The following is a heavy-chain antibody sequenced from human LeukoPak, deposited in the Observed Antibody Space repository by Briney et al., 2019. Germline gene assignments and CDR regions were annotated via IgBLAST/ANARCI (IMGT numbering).Heavy chain of an antibody. CDR2: IYYSGST. J-gene: IGHJ4*02. D-gene: IGHD6-19*01. V-gene: IGHV4-61*08. CDR1: GGSISSGDYS. CDR3: ARDEGQWLA. Sequence: SETLSLTCTVSGGSISSGDYSWSWIRQPPGKGLEWIGYIYYSGSTNYNPSLKSRVTISVDTSKNQFSLKLSSVTAADTAVYYCARDEGQWLAWGQGTLVTVSS.